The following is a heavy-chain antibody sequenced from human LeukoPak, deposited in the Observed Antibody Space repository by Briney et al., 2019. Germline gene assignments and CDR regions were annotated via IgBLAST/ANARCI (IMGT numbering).Heavy chain of an antibody. J-gene: IGHJ4*02. CDR2: IRYDGSNK. D-gene: IGHD3-10*01. CDR3: AKDPYYYGSGSFDY. CDR1: GFTFGSYG. V-gene: IGHV3-30*02. Sequence: GGSLRLSCAASGFTFGSYGMHWVRQAPGKGLEWVAFIRYDGSNKYYADSVKGRFTISRDNSKNTLYLQMNSLRAEDTAVYYCAKDPYYYGSGSFDYWGQGTLVTVSS.